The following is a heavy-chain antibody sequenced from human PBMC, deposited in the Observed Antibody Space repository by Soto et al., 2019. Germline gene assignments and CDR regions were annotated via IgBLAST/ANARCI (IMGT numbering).Heavy chain of an antibody. J-gene: IGHJ4*02. Sequence: ASVKVSCKISGYTLTALSMHWGRQAPGKRLEWLGGFDPEDGETIYAQNIQDRITMTEDTSTDTAYMELSSLRSEDTAVYYCATVTHYDVLTGYLPAYFDYWGQGTLVTVS. CDR3: ATVTHYDVLTGYLPAYFDY. D-gene: IGHD3-9*01. CDR2: FDPEDGET. CDR1: GYTLTALS. V-gene: IGHV1-24*01.